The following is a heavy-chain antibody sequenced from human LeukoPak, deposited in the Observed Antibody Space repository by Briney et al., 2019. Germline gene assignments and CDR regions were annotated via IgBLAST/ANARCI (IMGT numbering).Heavy chain of an antibody. CDR1: GGTFSSYA. V-gene: IGHV1-69*04. CDR3: ARAAGGMSSSVFDY. Sequence: GASVKVSCKASGGTFSSYAISWVRQAPGQGLEWMGRIIPILGIANYAQKFQGRVTITADKSTSTAYMELSSLSSEDTAVYYCARAAGGMSSSVFDYWGQGTLVTVSS. CDR2: IIPILGIA. J-gene: IGHJ4*02. D-gene: IGHD6-6*01.